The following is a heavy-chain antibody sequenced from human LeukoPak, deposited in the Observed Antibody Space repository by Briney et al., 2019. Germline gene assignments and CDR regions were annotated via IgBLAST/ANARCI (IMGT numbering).Heavy chain of an antibody. D-gene: IGHD6-19*01. Sequence: ASVSLTCNASGYTFAGCCFYCVRQAPGQGLEWMGWINPNSGGTNYAQKFQGRVTMTRDTSISIAYMELSRLRSDDTAVYYCARQFQAGIGWSHVGTPIDIWGQGTMVTVSS. CDR1: GYTFAGCC. CDR2: INPNSGGT. CDR3: ARQFQAGIGWSHVGTPIDI. V-gene: IGHV1-2*02. J-gene: IGHJ3*02.